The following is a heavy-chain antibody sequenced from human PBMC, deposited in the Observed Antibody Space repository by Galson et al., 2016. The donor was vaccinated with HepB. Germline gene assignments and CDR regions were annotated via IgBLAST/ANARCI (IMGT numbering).Heavy chain of an antibody. V-gene: IGHV3-30*04. CDR2: ISYDGSDE. CDR3: AKGGHYSPFDP. J-gene: IGHJ5*02. D-gene: IGHD2-21*01. Sequence: SLRLSCAASGFTLTSGAMHWVRQAPGKGLEWVAVISYDGSDEYYADSVRGRFTISRDNSWNTLSLQMNSLRAEDTALYYCAKGGHYSPFDPWGQGTLVTVSS. CDR1: GFTLTSGA.